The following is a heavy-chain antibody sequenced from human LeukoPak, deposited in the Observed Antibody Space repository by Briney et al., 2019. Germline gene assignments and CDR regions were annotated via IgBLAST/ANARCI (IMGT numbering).Heavy chain of an antibody. CDR2: ISYDGSNK. CDR3: AGDWLSQFDY. J-gene: IGHJ4*02. V-gene: IGHV3-30*04. Sequence: GGSLRLSCAASGFTFSSYAMHWVRQAPGKGLEWVAVISYDGSNKYYADSVKGRFTISRDNSKNTLYLQMNSLRAEDTAVYYCAGDWLSQFDYWGQETLVTVSS. D-gene: IGHD3-9*01. CDR1: GFTFSSYA.